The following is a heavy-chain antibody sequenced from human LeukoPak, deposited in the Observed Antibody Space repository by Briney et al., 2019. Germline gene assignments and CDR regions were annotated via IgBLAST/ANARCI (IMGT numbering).Heavy chain of an antibody. J-gene: IGHJ3*02. V-gene: IGHV3-7*01. D-gene: IGHD3-10*01. CDR2: IKQDGSEI. CDR3: ARDGITMVRGVTTFDI. Sequence: GGSLRLSCAASGFTFSSYWMSWVRQAPGKGLEWVAHIKQDGSEISYVDSVKGRFTISRDNAKNSLYLQMNSLRAEDTAVYYCARDGITMVRGVTTFDIWGQGTMVTVSS. CDR1: GFTFSSYW.